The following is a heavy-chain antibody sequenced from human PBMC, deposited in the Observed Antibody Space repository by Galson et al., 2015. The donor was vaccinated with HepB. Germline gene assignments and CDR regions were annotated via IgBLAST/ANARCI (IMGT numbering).Heavy chain of an antibody. V-gene: IGHV3-21*01. CDR2: ISSSSSYI. J-gene: IGHJ4*02. Sequence: SLRLSCAASGFTFSSYSMNWVRQAPGKGLEWVSSISSSSSYIYYADSVKGRFTISRDNAKNSLYLQMNSLRAEDTAVYYCARGVNYYGSGSYYTFDYWGQGTLVTVSS. CDR1: GFTFSSYS. D-gene: IGHD3-10*01. CDR3: ARGVNYYGSGSYYTFDY.